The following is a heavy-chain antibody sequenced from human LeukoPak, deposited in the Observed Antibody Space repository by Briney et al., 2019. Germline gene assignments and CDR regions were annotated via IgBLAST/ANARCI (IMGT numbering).Heavy chain of an antibody. CDR3: ARTNPGVVQNDY. CDR2: ISTVSTV. V-gene: IGHV3-48*03. J-gene: IGHJ4*02. D-gene: IGHD2-8*01. Sequence: GGSLRLSCAASGFTFSSYEMNWVRQAPGKGLEWVSYISTVSTVSYADSVKGRFTISRDNAKNSLYLQMYSLRAEDTGVYYCARTNPGVVQNDYWGQGTLVTVSS. CDR1: GFTFSSYE.